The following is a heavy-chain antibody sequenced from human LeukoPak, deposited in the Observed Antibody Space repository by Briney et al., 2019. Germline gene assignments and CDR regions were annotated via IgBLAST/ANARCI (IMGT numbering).Heavy chain of an antibody. CDR2: IYSGGST. J-gene: IGHJ3*02. V-gene: IGHV3-53*05. CDR3: AKEEGPYCGGDCRDAFDI. Sequence: PGGSLRLSCAASGFTVSSNYMSWVRQAPGKGLEWVSVIYSGGSTYYADSVKGRFTISRDNSKNKLYLQMNSLRAEDTAVYYCAKEEGPYCGGDCRDAFDIWGQGTMVTVSS. D-gene: IGHD2-21*01. CDR1: GFTVSSNY.